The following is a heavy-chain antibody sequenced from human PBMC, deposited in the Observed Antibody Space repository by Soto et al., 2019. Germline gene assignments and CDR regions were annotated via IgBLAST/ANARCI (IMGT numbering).Heavy chain of an antibody. J-gene: IGHJ6*04. Sequence: QVQLVQSGAEVKKPGASVKVSCKASGYSFTRYGISWVRQAPGQGLEWMGWISGYNANTNYPENHQGRVTMTTDTATSTAYMEVRMLISSDTAVYYCARMGDVTYYCYGMNVWGKGTTVTVST. V-gene: IGHV1-18*01. CDR2: ISGYNANT. D-gene: IGHD3-16*01. CDR3: ARMGDVTYYCYGMNV. CDR1: GYSFTRYG.